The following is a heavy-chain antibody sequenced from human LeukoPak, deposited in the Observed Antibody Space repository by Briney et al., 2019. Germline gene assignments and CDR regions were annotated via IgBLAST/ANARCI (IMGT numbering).Heavy chain of an antibody. V-gene: IGHV3-30*18. CDR3: VKSSGYSGYDHGDS. Sequence: PGGSLRLSCVASGFTFKSFGIHWVRQAPGKGLEWVAVISHDGYDKYYVDTVKGRFTISRDNSNSVSLQMVSLRPEDTAMYYCVKSSGYSGYDHGDSWGQGTMVTVSS. CDR1: GFTFKSFG. D-gene: IGHD5-12*01. CDR2: ISHDGYDK. J-gene: IGHJ5*02.